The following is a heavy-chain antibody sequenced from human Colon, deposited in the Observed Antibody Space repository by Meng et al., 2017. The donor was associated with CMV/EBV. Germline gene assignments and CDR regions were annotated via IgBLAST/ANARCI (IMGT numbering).Heavy chain of an antibody. J-gene: IGHJ4*02. D-gene: IGHD3-3*01. Sequence: ASVKVSCKASGYTLTDYYMHWVRQAPGQGLEWMGWINPNNGATNYDQKFQDRVTMTRDTSITTAYMELSRLRVDDTAVYYCARRFDFWRGSDFDYWGQGTLVTVSS. CDR2: INPNNGAT. CDR3: ARRFDFWRGSDFDY. CDR1: GYTLTDYY. V-gene: IGHV1-2*02.